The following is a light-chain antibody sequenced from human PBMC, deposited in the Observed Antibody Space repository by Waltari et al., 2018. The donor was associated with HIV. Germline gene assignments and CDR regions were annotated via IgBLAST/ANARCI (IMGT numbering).Light chain of an antibody. CDR2: DAS. V-gene: IGKV3-11*01. CDR3: QQRSNWLT. J-gene: IGKJ4*01. Sequence: EIVLTQSPATLSLSPGGSATLSCRASQTVGSHLAWYHHKPGQAPRLLIYDASNRATGIPARFSGSGSGTEFTLTISSLEPEDFADYYCQQRSNWLTFGGGTKVEIK. CDR1: QTVGSH.